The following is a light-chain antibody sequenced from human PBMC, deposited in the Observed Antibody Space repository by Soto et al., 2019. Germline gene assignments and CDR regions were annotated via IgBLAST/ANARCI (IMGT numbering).Light chain of an antibody. Sequence: DIQVTQSPSSLSASVGDRVTITCRTSQTLMNYLNIYQQKPGNAPKLLIYAASNLQSGVPSRSSGGGSGTDSTLTISNLQPEDFATYYCQQSYSASVTFGQGTKVDIK. V-gene: IGKV1-39*01. CDR1: QTLMNY. CDR3: QQSYSASVT. CDR2: AAS. J-gene: IGKJ1*01.